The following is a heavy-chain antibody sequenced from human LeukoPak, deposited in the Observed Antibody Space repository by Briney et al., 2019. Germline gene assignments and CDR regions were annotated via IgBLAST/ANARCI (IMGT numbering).Heavy chain of an antibody. CDR3: ARQVYSSSWSYYFEY. J-gene: IGHJ4*02. CDR1: GGSISSYY. CDR2: IYTSGST. Sequence: SETLSLTCTVSGGSISSYYWSWIRQPAGKGLEWIGRIYTSGSTNYNPSLKSRVTMSVDTSKNQFSLKLSSVTAADTAVYYCARQVYSSSWSYYFEYWGQGILVTVSS. V-gene: IGHV4-4*07. D-gene: IGHD6-13*01.